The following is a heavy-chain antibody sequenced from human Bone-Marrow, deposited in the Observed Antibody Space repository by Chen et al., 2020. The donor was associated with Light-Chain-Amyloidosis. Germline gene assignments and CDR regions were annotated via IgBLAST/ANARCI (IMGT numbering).Heavy chain of an antibody. J-gene: IGHJ4*02. V-gene: IGHV5-51*01. Sequence: EVQLEQSGPEVKKPGESLKISCKGSGYTFPNYWIGWVRQMPGKGLEWKGVIYPNYTDDGYSPCCEGQVTISADASGPTAYQQWRCLQASDTAMYYCARRRAGYNFEYWGQRSLVT. CDR3: ARRRAGYNFEY. CDR1: GYTFPNYW. CDR2: IYPNYTDD. D-gene: IGHD1-1*01.